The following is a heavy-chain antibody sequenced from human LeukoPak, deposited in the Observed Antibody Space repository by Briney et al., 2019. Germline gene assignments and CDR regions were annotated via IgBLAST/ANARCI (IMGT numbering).Heavy chain of an antibody. CDR2: IYSGGNT. Sequence: GGSLRLSCAASGFSVSSNHVSWVRQAPGRGLEWVSVIYSGGNTYYADSVKGRFTISKDNSKNTLYLQMNSLRAEDTAVYYCARDPPLYYWGQGTLVTVSS. CDR3: ARDPPLYY. V-gene: IGHV3-53*01. CDR1: GFSVSSNH. J-gene: IGHJ4*02.